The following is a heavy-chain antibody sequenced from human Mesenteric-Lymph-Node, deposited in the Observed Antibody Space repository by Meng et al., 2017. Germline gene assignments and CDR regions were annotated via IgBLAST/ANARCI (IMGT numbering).Heavy chain of an antibody. V-gene: IGHV4-4*02. CDR3: ARGSSSSWYFGY. Sequence: QVHINEPGPGLDKHSGTLSLTCAVSGGSISVNNWWSWVRQPPGKGLEWIGYIYHSGSTNYNPSLKSRVTISVDTSKNQFSLKLSSVTAADTAVYYCARGSSSSWYFGYWGQGTLVTVSS. J-gene: IGHJ4*02. D-gene: IGHD6-13*01. CDR2: IYHSGST. CDR1: GGSISVNNW.